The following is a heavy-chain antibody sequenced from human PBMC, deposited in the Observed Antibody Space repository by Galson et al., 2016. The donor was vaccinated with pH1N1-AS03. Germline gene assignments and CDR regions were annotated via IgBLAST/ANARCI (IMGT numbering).Heavy chain of an antibody. V-gene: IGHV1-18*04. CDR2: INANSGDN. D-gene: IGHD1-1*01. J-gene: IGHJ6*02. CDR3: ARDADNWKAAEVYYYKYSLDD. CDR1: GYTFTTYG. Sequence: SVKVSCKASGYTFTTYGIVWVRQAPGQGLEWMGFINANSGDNNYSQKFQDRIFMTTDRSTSTAYMELRGLSSDDTAVYYCARDADNWKAAEVYYYKYSLDDWGQGSPVTVSS.